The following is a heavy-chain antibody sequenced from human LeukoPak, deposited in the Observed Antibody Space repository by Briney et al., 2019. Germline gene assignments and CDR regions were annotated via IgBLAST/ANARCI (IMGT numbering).Heavy chain of an antibody. J-gene: IGHJ4*02. D-gene: IGHD1-26*01. CDR3: ASPPGGLGGAFDY. V-gene: IGHV1-2*02. CDR2: INPNSGGT. CDR1: GYTFTGYY. Sequence: VASVKVSCKASGYTFTGYYMHWVRQAPGQGLEWMGWINPNSGGTNYAQKFQGRVTMTRDTSISTAYMELSRLRSDDTAVYYCASPPGGLGGAFDYWGQGTLVTVSS.